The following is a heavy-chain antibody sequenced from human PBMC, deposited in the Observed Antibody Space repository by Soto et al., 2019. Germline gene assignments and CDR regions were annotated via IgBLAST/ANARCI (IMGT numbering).Heavy chain of an antibody. D-gene: IGHD3-16*01. CDR2: IIPSFTSA. J-gene: IGHJ3*02. CDR1: GGTFNSYA. CDR3: AREKAHSRALRVADAFDI. Sequence: QVQLVQSGAEVKKPGSSVKVSCKASGGTFNSYAISWLRQAPGQGIEGMGEIIPSFTSANYARKFQGRVTITADKSTSTAYMDLSSLTSEDTAMYYCAREKAHSRALRVADAFDIWGQGTMVTVSS. V-gene: IGHV1-69*06.